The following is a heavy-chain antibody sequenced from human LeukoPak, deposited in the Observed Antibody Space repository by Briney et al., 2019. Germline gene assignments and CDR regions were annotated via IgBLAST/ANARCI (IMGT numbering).Heavy chain of an antibody. D-gene: IGHD3-22*01. CDR3: TTDPYYYDSSGYYWGDY. CDR2: IKSKTDGGTT. Sequence: QPGGSLRLSCAASGFTFSNAWMSWVRQAPGKGLEWVGRIKSKTDGGTTDYAAPVKGGFTISRDDSKNTLYLQMNSLKTEDTAVYYCTTDPYYYDSSGYYWGDYWGQGTLVTVSS. J-gene: IGHJ4*02. V-gene: IGHV3-15*01. CDR1: GFTFSNAW.